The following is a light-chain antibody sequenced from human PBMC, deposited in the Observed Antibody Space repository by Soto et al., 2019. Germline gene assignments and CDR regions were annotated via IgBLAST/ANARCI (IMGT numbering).Light chain of an antibody. CDR2: EVS. V-gene: IGLV2-8*01. Sequence: QSALTQPPSASGSPGQSVTISCTGTSSDVGGYNYVSWYQQHPGKAPKLMIYEVSKRPSGVPDRFSGSKSGNTASLTVSGLQAEDEADYYCSSYAGSNKLLFGGRTKLTVL. CDR3: SSYAGSNKLL. CDR1: SSDVGGYNY. J-gene: IGLJ2*01.